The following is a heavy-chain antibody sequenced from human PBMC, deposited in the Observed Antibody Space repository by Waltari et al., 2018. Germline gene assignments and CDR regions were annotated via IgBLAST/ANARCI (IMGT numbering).Heavy chain of an antibody. J-gene: IGHJ3*02. CDR2: IDYSGGT. V-gene: IGHV4-39*01. D-gene: IGHD3-22*01. CDR1: GGSFSSSSYY. Sequence: QLQLQESGPGLVKPSETLSLTCTVSGGSFSSSSYYWGWIRQPPGKGLEWIGSIDYSGGTYYNPSLKSRVTISVDTSKNQFSLKLSSVTAADTAVYYCARRGIVVVPDAFDIWGQGTMVTVSS. CDR3: ARRGIVVVPDAFDI.